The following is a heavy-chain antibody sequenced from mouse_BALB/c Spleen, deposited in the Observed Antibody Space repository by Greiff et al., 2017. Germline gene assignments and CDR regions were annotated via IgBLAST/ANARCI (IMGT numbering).Heavy chain of an antibody. Sequence: EVKLVESGGGLVQPGGSRKLSCAASGFTFSSFGMHWVRQAPEKGLEWVAYISGGSSTIYYTDTVKGRFTISRDNPKNTLFLQMTSLRSEDTAMYYCARKRGGQEGYFDYWGQGTTRTVSS. CDR1: GFTFSSFG. J-gene: IGHJ2*01. CDR2: ISGGSSTI. D-gene: IGHD3-3*01. CDR3: ARKRGGQEGYFDY. V-gene: IGHV5-17*02.